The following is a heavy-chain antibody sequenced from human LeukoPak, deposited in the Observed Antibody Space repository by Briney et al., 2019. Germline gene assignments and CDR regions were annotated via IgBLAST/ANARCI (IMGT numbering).Heavy chain of an antibody. CDR2: IYSGGST. J-gene: IGHJ4*02. CDR3: ARRSSGYYYFDY. V-gene: IGHV3-66*04. Sequence: GGSLRLSCAASGFTVSNNYMSWVRQAPGKGLEWVSVIYSGGSTYYADSVKGRFTISRDNSKNTLYHQMNSLRAEETAVYYCARRSSGYYYFDYWGQGTLVTVSS. D-gene: IGHD6-19*01. CDR1: GFTVSNNY.